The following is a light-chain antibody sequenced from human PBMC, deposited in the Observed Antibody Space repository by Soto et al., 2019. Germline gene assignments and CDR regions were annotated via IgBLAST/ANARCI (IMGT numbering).Light chain of an antibody. CDR1: SSDVGDYDY. Sequence: QSVLTQPPSASGSPGQSVTISCTGTSSDVGDYDYVSWYQQHPGKAPKLLIFEVNKRPSGVPNRFSGSKSGNTASLTVSGLHAEDEADDYYTTYAGNGTPLLFGGGTQLTVL. CDR2: EVN. CDR3: TTYAGNGTPLL. V-gene: IGLV2-8*01. J-gene: IGLJ2*01.